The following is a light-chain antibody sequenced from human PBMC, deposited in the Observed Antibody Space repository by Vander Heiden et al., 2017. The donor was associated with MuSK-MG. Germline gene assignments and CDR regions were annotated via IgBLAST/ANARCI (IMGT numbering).Light chain of an antibody. Sequence: DIQMIQSPSSLSASVGDRVTITCRASQSISSYLNWYQQKPGKAPKLLIYAASSLQSGVPSRFSGSGSGTDFTLTISSLQPEDFATYYCQQSDSTWTFGQGTKVEIK. CDR2: AAS. CDR3: QQSDSTWT. CDR1: QSISSY. V-gene: IGKV1-39*01. J-gene: IGKJ1*01.